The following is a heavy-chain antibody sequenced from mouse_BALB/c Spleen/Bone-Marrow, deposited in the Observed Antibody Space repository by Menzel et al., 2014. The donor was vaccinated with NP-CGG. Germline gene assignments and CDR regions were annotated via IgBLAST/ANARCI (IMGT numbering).Heavy chain of an antibody. D-gene: IGHD1-1*01. CDR2: IYPGDGDT. V-gene: IGHV1-87*01. CDR3: AAYYGSSYWAMDY. J-gene: IGHJ4*01. CDR1: GYTFTSYW. Sequence: QVQLKQSGAELARPGASVNLSCKASGYTFTSYWMHWVKQRPGQGLEWIGAIYPGDGDTRYTQKFKGKATLTADKSSSTAYMQLSSLASEDSAVYYCAAYYGSSYWAMDYWGQGTSVTVSS.